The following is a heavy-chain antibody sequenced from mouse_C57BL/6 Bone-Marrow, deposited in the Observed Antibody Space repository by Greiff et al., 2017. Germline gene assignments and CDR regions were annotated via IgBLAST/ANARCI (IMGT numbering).Heavy chain of an antibody. CDR1: GYTFTSYG. D-gene: IGHD3-2*02. Sequence: QVQLQQSGAELARPGASVKLSCKASGYTFTSYGISWVKQRTGQGLEWIGEIYPRSGNTYYNEKFKGKATLTADKSSSTAYMELRSLTSEDSAVYFCARRQLRLAWFAYWGQGTLVTVSA. CDR2: IYPRSGNT. CDR3: ARRQLRLAWFAY. J-gene: IGHJ3*01. V-gene: IGHV1-81*01.